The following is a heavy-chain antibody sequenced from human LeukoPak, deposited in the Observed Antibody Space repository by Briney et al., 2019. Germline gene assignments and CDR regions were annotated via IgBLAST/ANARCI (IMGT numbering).Heavy chain of an antibody. CDR2: INPSGGRT. CDR1: GYTFTIYY. J-gene: IGHJ4*02. D-gene: IGHD6-13*01. CDR3: VREDGEAAWGY. Sequence: ASVKVSCKASGYTFTIYYMHWVRQAPGQGLEWMGIINPSGGRTSYAQKFQGRVTMTRDVSTSTVYMELSSLRSEDTAVYYCVREDGEAAWGYWGQGTLVTVSS. V-gene: IGHV1-46*03.